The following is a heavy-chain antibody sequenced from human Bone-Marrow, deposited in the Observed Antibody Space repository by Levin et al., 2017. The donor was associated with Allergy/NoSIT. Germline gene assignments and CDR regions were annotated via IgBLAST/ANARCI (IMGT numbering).Heavy chain of an antibody. CDR1: GFTFSSYD. CDR3: TRHPDCSTPSCPSHGLDV. CDR2: IDTAGNT. D-gene: IGHD2-2*01. Sequence: LSLTCAASGFTFSSYDMHWVRQGVGKSLEWVSAIDTAGNTYYVDSVKGRFTISRENAKNSFHLQMNNLRAGDTAVYYCTRHPDCSTPSCPSHGLDVWGQGTTVIVSS. V-gene: IGHV3-13*01. J-gene: IGHJ6*02.